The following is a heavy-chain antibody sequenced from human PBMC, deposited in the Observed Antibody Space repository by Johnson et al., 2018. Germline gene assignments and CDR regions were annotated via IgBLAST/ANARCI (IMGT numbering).Heavy chain of an antibody. CDR2: IWYDGSNK. D-gene: IGHD4-17*01. CDR3: ARDRTTIGPHYYYGMDV. J-gene: IGHJ6*02. V-gene: IGHV3-33*01. CDR1: GFTFSSYG. Sequence: QVQLVESGGGVVQPGRSLRLSCAASGFTFSSYGMHWVRQAPGKGLEWVAVIWYDGSNKYYADSVKGRFTISRDNSKNTLYLQMNSLRAEDTAVYYWARDRTTIGPHYYYGMDVWGQGTTVTVSS.